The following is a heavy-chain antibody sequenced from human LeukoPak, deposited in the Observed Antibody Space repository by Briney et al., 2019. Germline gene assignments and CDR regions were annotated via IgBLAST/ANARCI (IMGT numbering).Heavy chain of an antibody. D-gene: IGHD3-3*01. CDR3: AVPYYDFTDAFDI. J-gene: IGHJ3*02. Sequence: GASVKVSCKASGYTFTSYDINWVRQATGQGLEWMGWMNPNSGNTGYAQKFQGIVTMTRNTSISTAYMELSRLRSDDTAVYYCAVPYYDFTDAFDIWGQGTMVTVSS. CDR2: MNPNSGNT. CDR1: GYTFTSYD. V-gene: IGHV1-8*01.